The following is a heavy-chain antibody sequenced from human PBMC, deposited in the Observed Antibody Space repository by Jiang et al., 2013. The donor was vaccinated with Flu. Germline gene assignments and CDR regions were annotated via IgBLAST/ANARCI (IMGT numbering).Heavy chain of an antibody. J-gene: IGHJ4*02. CDR3: ARGRALDS. V-gene: IGHV1-18*01. Sequence: SGAEVKKPGASVKVSCKASGYNFFSHGISWVRQAPGQGLEWMGWINTYNANTNYAQKFQGRVTMTTDTSTATAYMDMRSLTSDDTALYYCARGRALDSWGQGT. CDR1: GYNFFSHG. CDR2: INTYNANT.